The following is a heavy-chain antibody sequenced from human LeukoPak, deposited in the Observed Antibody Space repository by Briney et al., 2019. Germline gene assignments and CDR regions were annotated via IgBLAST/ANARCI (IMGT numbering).Heavy chain of an antibody. CDR1: VGTFSSYA. CDR2: IIPIFGTA. Sequence: SVAVSCKASVGTFSSYAISWVRQPPGQGVDWMGGIIPIFGTANYAQKFQGRVTITADEPTSTAYMELSSLRSEDTAVYYCASLGYCSSTSCLRYYYYYYMDVWGKGTTVTVSS. CDR3: ASLGYCSSTSCLRYYYYYYMDV. D-gene: IGHD2-2*01. J-gene: IGHJ6*03. V-gene: IGHV1-69*13.